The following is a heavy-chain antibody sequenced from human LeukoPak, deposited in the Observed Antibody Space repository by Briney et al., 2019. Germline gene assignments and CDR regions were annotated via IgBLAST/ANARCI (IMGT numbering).Heavy chain of an antibody. Sequence: PGGSLRLSCAASGFTFNGYSMNWVRQAPGKGLEWVSSISTSSSYIYYADSVKGRFTISRNNPKNSLYLQMNSLRAEDTAVYYCARNRGDPSYFDYWGQGTLVTVSS. D-gene: IGHD4-17*01. CDR2: ISTSSSYI. V-gene: IGHV3-21*01. J-gene: IGHJ4*02. CDR1: GFTFNGYS. CDR3: ARNRGDPSYFDY.